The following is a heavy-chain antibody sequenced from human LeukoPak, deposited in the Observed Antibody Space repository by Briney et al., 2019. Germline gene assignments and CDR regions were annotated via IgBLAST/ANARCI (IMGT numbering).Heavy chain of an antibody. V-gene: IGHV3-53*01. CDR1: GFTVSSNY. CDR3: ARVARSTFCSGGSCYIDH. CDR2: IYGAYNT. D-gene: IGHD2-15*01. J-gene: IGHJ4*02. Sequence: GGSLRLSCAASGFTVSSNYMTWVRQAPGKGLEWVSVIYGAYNTFYSDSVKGRFTISKDNSKNSLNLQMNSLRAEDTAVYYCARVARSTFCSGGSCYIDHWGQGTLVTVSS.